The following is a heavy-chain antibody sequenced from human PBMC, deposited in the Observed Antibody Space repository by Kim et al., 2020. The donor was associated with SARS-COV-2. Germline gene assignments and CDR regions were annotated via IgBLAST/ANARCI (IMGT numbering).Heavy chain of an antibody. V-gene: IGHV1-18*01. CDR3: ARDEFYTPFDP. J-gene: IGHJ5*02. D-gene: IGHD2-2*02. Sequence: TNYAQKLQGRVTMTTDTSTSTAYMELRSLRSDDTAVYYCARDEFYTPFDPWGQGTLVTVSS. CDR2: T.